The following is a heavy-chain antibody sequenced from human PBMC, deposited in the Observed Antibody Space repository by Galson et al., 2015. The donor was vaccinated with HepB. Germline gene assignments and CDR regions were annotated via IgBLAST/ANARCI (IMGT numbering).Heavy chain of an antibody. J-gene: IGHJ6*02. V-gene: IGHV3-30*09. Sequence: SLRLSCAASGFNFEDYKMHWVRQAPGKGLEWVGVISHDGAKKYYGDSVKGRMAIPRDNFKNMVYLEMNSLRTDDTAVYYCVREPPYNDGPYYAIDVWGQGTTVIVSS. CDR2: ISHDGAKK. CDR1: GFNFEDYK. CDR3: VREPPYNDGPYYAIDV. D-gene: IGHD3-16*01.